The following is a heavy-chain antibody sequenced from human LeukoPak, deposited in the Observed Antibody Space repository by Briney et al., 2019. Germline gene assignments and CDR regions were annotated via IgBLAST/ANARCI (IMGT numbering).Heavy chain of an antibody. CDR1: GYTFTEYY. CDR2: ISPYSGAT. V-gene: IGHV1-2*02. CDR3: ARTLTTATWDY. J-gene: IGHJ4*02. Sequence: ASVKVSCKASGYTFTEYYLNWMRQAPGQGLEWMGWISPYSGATHYAQIFQGRVTMTRDTSITTAYMEVSSLGSDDSAVYFCARTLTTATWDYWGQGTLVTVSS. D-gene: IGHD4-17*01.